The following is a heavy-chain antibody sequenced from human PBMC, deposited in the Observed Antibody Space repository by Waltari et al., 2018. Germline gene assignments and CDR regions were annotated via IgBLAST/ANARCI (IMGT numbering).Heavy chain of an antibody. D-gene: IGHD2-15*01. Sequence: QVQLQQWGAGLLKPSETLSLTCAVYGGSFSGYYWSWIRQPPGKGLEWIGELNHSGSTNYNPPLKSRVTISVDTSKNQFSLKLSSVTAADTAVYYCARDRRSKGYCSGGSCYPLGYFDLWGRGTLVTVSS. CDR2: LNHSGST. J-gene: IGHJ2*01. CDR3: ARDRRSKGYCSGGSCYPLGYFDL. CDR1: GGSFSGYY. V-gene: IGHV4-34*01.